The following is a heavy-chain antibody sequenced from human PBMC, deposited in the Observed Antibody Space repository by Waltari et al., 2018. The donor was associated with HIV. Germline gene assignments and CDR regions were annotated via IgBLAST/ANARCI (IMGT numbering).Heavy chain of an antibody. D-gene: IGHD1-20*01. V-gene: IGHV3-73*01. Sequence: EVRLLESGGGLVQPGGSLRRSCAVSGFSFSASAFHWVRQPSGKGLEWVARIRTRTYNYATVYAASVRDRFTISRDDSTNTAFLQMDSLKIEDTAVYYCTSWPYISSSRHNYWGQGTLVTVSS. J-gene: IGHJ4*02. CDR2: IRTRTYNYAT. CDR1: GFSFSASA. CDR3: TSWPYISSSRHNY.